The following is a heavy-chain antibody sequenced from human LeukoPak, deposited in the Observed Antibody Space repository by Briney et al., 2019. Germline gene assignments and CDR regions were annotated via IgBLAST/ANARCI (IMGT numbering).Heavy chain of an antibody. J-gene: IGHJ4*02. V-gene: IGHV3-30*18. CDR1: GFTFSSYA. CDR3: AKSSDFVLGSPDY. Sequence: PGRSLRLFCAASGFTFSSYAMHWVRQAPGKGLEWVAVMSFDGSYKYHADSVKGRFTISRDNSKNTLYLQMNSLRAEDTAVYYCAKSSDFVLGSPDYWGQGTLVTVPS. D-gene: IGHD2-15*01. CDR2: MSFDGSYK.